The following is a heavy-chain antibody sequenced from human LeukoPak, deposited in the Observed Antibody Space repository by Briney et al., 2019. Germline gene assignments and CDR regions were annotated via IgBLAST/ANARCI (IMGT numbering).Heavy chain of an antibody. CDR2: IYHSGST. CDR1: GGSISSSNW. CDR3: AKVATFGLVAYYFDY. Sequence: SETLSLTCAVSGGSISSSNWWSWVRQPPGKGLEWIGEIYHSGSTNYNPSLKSRVTMSVDTSKKQFSLKLRSVTAADTAVYYCAKVATFGLVAYYFDYWGQGTLVTVSS. V-gene: IGHV4-4*02. D-gene: IGHD3/OR15-3a*01. J-gene: IGHJ4*02.